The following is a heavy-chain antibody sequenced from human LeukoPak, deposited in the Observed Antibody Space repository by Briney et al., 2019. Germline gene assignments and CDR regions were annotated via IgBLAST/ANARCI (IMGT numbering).Heavy chain of an antibody. CDR2: ISDSGGST. J-gene: IGHJ4*02. CDR1: GITLSNYG. V-gene: IGHV3-23*01. CDR3: ARDWSFDY. Sequence: GGSLRLSCAVSGITLSNYGMSWVRQAPGKGLEWVAGISDSGGSTNYADSVKGRFTISRDNPKNTLYLQMNSLRDEDTGVYYCARDWSFDYWGQGTLVTVSS. D-gene: IGHD3/OR15-3a*01.